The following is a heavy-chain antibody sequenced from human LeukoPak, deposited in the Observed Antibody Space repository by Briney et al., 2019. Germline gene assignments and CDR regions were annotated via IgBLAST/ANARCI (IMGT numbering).Heavy chain of an antibody. CDR2: IIPIYGTP. V-gene: IGHV1-69*05. Sequence: SVKVSCKASGGTFSSYAISWVRQAPGQGLEWMGGIIPIYGTPHSAQKFQGRVTITTDESTSTAFMDLSSLRSEDTAVYYCARGKLGYYYYHMDAWGEGTTVTVSS. CDR3: ARGKLGYYYYHMDA. J-gene: IGHJ6*03. D-gene: IGHD3-3*02. CDR1: GGTFSSYA.